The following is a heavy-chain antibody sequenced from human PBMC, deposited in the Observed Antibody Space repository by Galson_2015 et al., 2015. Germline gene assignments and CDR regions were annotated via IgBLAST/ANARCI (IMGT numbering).Heavy chain of an antibody. D-gene: IGHD2-15*01. V-gene: IGHV3-53*01. J-gene: IGHJ3*02. Sequence: SLRLSCAASGFTVSSNYMSWVRQAPGKGLEWVSVIYSGGSTYYADSVKGRFTISRDNSKNTLYLQMNSLRAEDTAVYYCASPYGQAVYSKDAFDIWGQGTMVTVSS. CDR2: IYSGGST. CDR3: ASPYGQAVYSKDAFDI. CDR1: GFTVSSNY.